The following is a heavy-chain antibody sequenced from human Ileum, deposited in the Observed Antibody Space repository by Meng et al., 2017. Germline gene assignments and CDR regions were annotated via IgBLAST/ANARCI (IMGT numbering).Heavy chain of an antibody. CDR1: GFTFISSW. CDR2: MNPDGSVT. J-gene: IGHJ3*02. Sequence: GGSLRLSCAASGFTFISSWMNWVRQAPGTGMVWGSHMNPDGSVTSYADSMKGRFTISRDNAKNTLYLQMDSLRAEDTAVYYCLSISMGIWGQGTMVTVSS. V-gene: IGHV3-74*01. CDR3: LSISMGI. D-gene: IGHD3-3*02.